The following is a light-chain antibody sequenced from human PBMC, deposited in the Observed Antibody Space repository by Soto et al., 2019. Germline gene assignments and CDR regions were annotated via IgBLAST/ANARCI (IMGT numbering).Light chain of an antibody. V-gene: IGLV2-23*03. J-gene: IGLJ1*01. Sequence: QSALTQPASVSGSPGQSITISCTGTSSDVGSYNLVSWYQQHPGKAPKLLIYEGSKRPSGVSNRFSGSKSGNTASLTISGLQAEDEADYYCWSYAGSSSFGDVFGAGTKLTVL. CDR1: SSDVGSYNL. CDR3: WSYAGSSSFGDV. CDR2: EGS.